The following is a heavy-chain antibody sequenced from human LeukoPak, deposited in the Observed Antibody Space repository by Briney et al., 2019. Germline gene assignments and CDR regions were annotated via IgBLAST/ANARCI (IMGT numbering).Heavy chain of an antibody. CDR2: ISGSGGST. V-gene: IGHV3-23*01. Sequence: GGSLRLSCAASGFTFSSYAMSWVRQAPGKGLEWVSAISGSGGSTYYADSVKGQFTISRDNSKNTLYLQMNSLRAEDTAVYYCAKDRAEQWLPDYWGQGTLVTVSS. J-gene: IGHJ4*02. CDR1: GFTFSSYA. CDR3: AKDRAEQWLPDY. D-gene: IGHD6-19*01.